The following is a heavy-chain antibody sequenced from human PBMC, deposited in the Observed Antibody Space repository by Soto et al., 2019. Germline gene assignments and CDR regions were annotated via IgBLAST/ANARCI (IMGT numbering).Heavy chain of an antibody. J-gene: IGHJ6*02. CDR2: ISGGGGST. CDR1: GFTFSNYA. V-gene: IGHV3-23*01. D-gene: IGHD4-17*01. Sequence: PVGSLRLSCAVSGFTFSNYAVSWVRQAPGKGLEWVSSISGGGGSTYYADSVKGRFTISKDNSKNTLYLQMNSLRAEDTAVYYCAKEHGDYIPYYYGMDVWGQGTTVTVYS. CDR3: AKEHGDYIPYYYGMDV.